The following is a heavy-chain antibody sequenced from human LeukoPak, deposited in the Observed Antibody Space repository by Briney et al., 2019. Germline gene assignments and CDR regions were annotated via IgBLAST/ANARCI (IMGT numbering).Heavy chain of an antibody. CDR2: IKGDGSEK. CDR3: ARDVRYASGWSTPES. D-gene: IGHD6-19*01. J-gene: IGHJ5*02. CDR1: GFTLSNHW. V-gene: IGHV3-7*01. Sequence: PGGSLRLSCAASGFTLSNHWMSWVRQAPGKGLAWVANIKGDGSEKYYVDSVRGRFTISRDNAKNSLYLQMNSLRAEDTAVYYCARDVRYASGWSTPESWGQGTLVTVSS.